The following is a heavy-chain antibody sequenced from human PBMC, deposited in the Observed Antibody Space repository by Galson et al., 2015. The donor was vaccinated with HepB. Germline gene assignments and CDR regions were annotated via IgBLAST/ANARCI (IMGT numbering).Heavy chain of an antibody. Sequence: SLRLSCAASGFTFSNAWMSWVRQAPGKGLEWVGRIKSKTDGGTTDYAAPVKGRFTISRDDSKNTLYLQMNSLKTEDTAVYYCTTEGWGELLLRRCYFDYWGQGTLVTVSS. J-gene: IGHJ4*02. D-gene: IGHD1-26*01. CDR1: GFTFSNAW. CDR3: TTEGWGELLLRRCYFDY. V-gene: IGHV3-15*01. CDR2: IKSKTDGGTT.